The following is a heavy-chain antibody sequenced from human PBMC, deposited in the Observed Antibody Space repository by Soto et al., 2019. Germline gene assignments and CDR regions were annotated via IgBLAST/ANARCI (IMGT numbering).Heavy chain of an antibody. Sequence: SVKVSCKASGGTFSSYAISWVRQAPGQGLEWMGGIIPIFGTANYAQKFQGRATITADKSTSTAYMELSSLRSEDTAVYYCARDHGSSGLLDYWGQGTLVTVSS. CDR3: ARDHGSSGLLDY. CDR1: GGTFSSYA. CDR2: IIPIFGTA. V-gene: IGHV1-69*06. J-gene: IGHJ4*02. D-gene: IGHD3-22*01.